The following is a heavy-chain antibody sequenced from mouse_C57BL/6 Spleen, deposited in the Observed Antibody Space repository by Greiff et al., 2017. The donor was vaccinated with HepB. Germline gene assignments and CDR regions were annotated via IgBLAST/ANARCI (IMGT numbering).Heavy chain of an antibody. CDR2: IDPETGGT. CDR1: GYTFTDYE. V-gene: IGHV1-15*01. J-gene: IGHJ2*01. D-gene: IGHD2-4*01. Sequence: QVQLKESGAELVRPGASVTLSCKASGYTFTDYEMHWVKQTPVHGLEWIGAIDPETGGTAYNQKFKGKAILTADKSSSTAYMELRSLTSEDSAVYYCTRPYDYDSDYWGQGTTLTVSS. CDR3: TRPYDYDSDY.